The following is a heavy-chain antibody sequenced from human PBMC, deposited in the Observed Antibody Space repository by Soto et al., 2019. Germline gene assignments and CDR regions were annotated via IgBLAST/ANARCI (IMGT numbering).Heavy chain of an antibody. CDR2: IYPGDSDT. Sequence: GESLKISCKGSGYGFTSYWIGWVRQMPGKGLEWMGIIYPGDSDTRYSPSFQGQVTISADKSISTAYLQWSSLKASDTAMYYCATTSITMVRGGDDAFDIWGQGTMVTVSS. D-gene: IGHD3-10*01. CDR3: ATTSITMVRGGDDAFDI. CDR1: GYGFTSYW. J-gene: IGHJ3*02. V-gene: IGHV5-51*01.